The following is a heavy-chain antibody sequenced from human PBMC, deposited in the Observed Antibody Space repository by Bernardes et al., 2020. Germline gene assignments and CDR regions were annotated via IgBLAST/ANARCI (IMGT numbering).Heavy chain of an antibody. V-gene: IGHV4-59*01. CDR1: GGSISSYY. CDR2: IYYSGST. D-gene: IGHD3-16*01. J-gene: IGHJ6*04. CDR3: GREGWGDYDYYGMDV. Sequence: SETLSLTCTVSGGSISSYYWSWIRQPPGKGLEWIGYIYYSGSTNYNPSLKSRVTISVDTSKNQFSLKLSSVTAADTAVYYCGREGWGDYDYYGMDVWGKGTTVTVSS.